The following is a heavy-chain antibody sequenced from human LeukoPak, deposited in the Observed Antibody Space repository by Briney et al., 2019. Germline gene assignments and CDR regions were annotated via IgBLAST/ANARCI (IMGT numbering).Heavy chain of an antibody. V-gene: IGHV3-30*18. CDR3: AKDGEWLRIPSYFDY. CDR2: ISYDGSNK. J-gene: IGHJ4*02. D-gene: IGHD5-12*01. Sequence: PGGSLRLSCAASGFTFSSYGMHWVRQAPGKGLEWVAVISYDGSNKYYADSVKGRFTISRDNSKNTLYLQMNSLRAEDTAVYYCAKDGEWLRIPSYFDYWGQGTLVTVSS. CDR1: GFTFSSYG.